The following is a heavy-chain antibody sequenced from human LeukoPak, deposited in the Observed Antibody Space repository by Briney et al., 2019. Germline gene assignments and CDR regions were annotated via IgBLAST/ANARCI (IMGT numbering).Heavy chain of an antibody. CDR2: ISSSSRDI. D-gene: IGHD1-26*01. V-gene: IGHV3-21*01. Sequence: PGGSLRRSCAASGFTFSSYWMSWVRQAPGKGLEWVAAISSSSRDIFYADSVKGRFSISRDNTQNSLSLQMNSLRAEDTAVYYCVREAAATLFDYWGQGTLVTVSS. CDR3: VREAAATLFDY. CDR1: GFTFSSYW. J-gene: IGHJ4*02.